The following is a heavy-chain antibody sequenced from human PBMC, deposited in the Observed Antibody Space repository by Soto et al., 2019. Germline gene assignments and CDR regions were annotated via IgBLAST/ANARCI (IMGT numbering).Heavy chain of an antibody. CDR1: GFTIRSYG. J-gene: IGHJ4*02. Sequence: VGSQRVSRAASGFTIRSYGRSWVRKDQGKGLGWVAVIWYDGSNKYYADSVKGRFTISRDNSKNTLYLQMNSLRAEDTAVYYCARVYDGSRSGIDYWGQGTLVTVSS. D-gene: IGHD3-10*01. V-gene: IGHV3-33*08. CDR3: ARVYDGSRSGIDY. CDR2: IWYDGSNK.